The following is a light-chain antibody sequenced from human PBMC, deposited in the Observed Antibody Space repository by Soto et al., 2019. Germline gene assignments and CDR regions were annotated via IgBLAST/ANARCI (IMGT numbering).Light chain of an antibody. J-gene: IGKJ4*01. CDR1: QSVSSSY. CDR2: GTS. V-gene: IGKV3-20*01. CDR3: QQYASSPLT. Sequence: EIVLTQSPGTLSLSPGERATLSCRASQSVSSSYLAWYQQKPGQAPRLLISGTSSRATGIPDRFSGGGSGTDFTLTISRLEPEDFAVYFCQQYASSPLTFGEGTKVDIK.